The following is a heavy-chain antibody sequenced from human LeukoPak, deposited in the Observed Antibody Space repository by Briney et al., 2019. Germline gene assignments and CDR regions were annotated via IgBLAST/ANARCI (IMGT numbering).Heavy chain of an antibody. D-gene: IGHD3-3*01. CDR3: ARSTGITIFGVVIMGAFDI. J-gene: IGHJ3*02. CDR2: INTDGSGT. V-gene: IGHV3-74*01. CDR1: GFTFNNYW. Sequence: GGSLRLSCAASGFTFNNYWMHWVRQAPGKGLVWVSHINTDGSGTSYADFVKGRFTISRDNAKNTLNLQMNSLRAEDTAVYHCARSTGITIFGVVIMGAFDIWGQGTMVTVSS.